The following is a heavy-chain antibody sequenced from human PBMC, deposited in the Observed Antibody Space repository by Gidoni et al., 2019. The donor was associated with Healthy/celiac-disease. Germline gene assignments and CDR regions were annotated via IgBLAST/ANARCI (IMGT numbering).Heavy chain of an antibody. D-gene: IGHD5-12*01. Sequence: EVQLVQSGAEVKKPGESLRISCTGSGYSFTSYWISWVRQMPGKGLEWMGRIDPSDSYTNDSPSFQGHVTISADKSISTAYLQWSSLKASDTAMYYCAGPRDGYNSPSPHDAFDIWGQGTMVAVSS. CDR1: GYSFTSYW. J-gene: IGHJ3*02. CDR3: AGPRDGYNSPSPHDAFDI. V-gene: IGHV5-10-1*03. CDR2: IDPSDSYT.